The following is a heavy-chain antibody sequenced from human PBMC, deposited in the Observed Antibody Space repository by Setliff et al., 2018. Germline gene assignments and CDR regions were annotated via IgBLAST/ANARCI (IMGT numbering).Heavy chain of an antibody. CDR3: ARGGPTLTISRVLVVSSFDP. D-gene: IGHD3-3*01. V-gene: IGHV4-61*09. CDR2: FYTSGNT. J-gene: IGHJ5*02. Sequence: SETLSLTCTVSGDSISSGYYYWTWIRQSAGKGLEWIGHFYTSGNTNYNPSLKSRVTISVDTSKSQFSLKLSSVTAADTATYYCARGGPTLTISRVLVVSSFDPWGQGSRVTVS. CDR1: GDSISSGYYY.